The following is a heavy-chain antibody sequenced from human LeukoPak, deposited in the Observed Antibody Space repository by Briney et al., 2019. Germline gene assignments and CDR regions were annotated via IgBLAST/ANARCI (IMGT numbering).Heavy chain of an antibody. D-gene: IGHD3-22*01. V-gene: IGHV4-30-2*01. CDR2: IYHSGST. J-gene: IGHJ3*02. Sequence: PSETLSLTCTVSGDSISSGGYYWSWIRQPPGKSLEWIGYIYHSGSTYYNLSLKSRVTISVDRSKNQFSLKLSSVTAADTAIYYCARDDNYDSSGYYWNAFDIWGQGTMVTVSS. CDR3: ARDDNYDSSGYYWNAFDI. CDR1: GDSISSGGYY.